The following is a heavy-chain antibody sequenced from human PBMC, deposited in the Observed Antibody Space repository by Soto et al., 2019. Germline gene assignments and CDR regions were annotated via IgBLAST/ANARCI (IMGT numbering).Heavy chain of an antibody. J-gene: IGHJ4*02. Sequence: PSETLSLTGTVSGGSISNNDCSWIRQTPGKGLKWIGYIYYTGITNYDPSIKSRVSFSVDTSKNQFSLKLSSLTAADTAVYYCARYYCSSDTCYYFDYCGQGALVTFCS. CDR2: IYYTGIT. D-gene: IGHD2-2*01. V-gene: IGHV4-59*01. CDR3: ARYYCSSDTCYYFDY. CDR1: GGSISNND.